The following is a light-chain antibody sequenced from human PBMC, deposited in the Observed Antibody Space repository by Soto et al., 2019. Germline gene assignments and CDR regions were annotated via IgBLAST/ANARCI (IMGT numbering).Light chain of an antibody. CDR2: AAS. CDR3: QQSYSRVT. Sequence: DIQMTQSPSSLAXSXXXXXPXXFRASQSISSYVSWYQQKPGKAPKLLIYAASRLQSGVPSRFSGSRSGTDFTLTISSLQPEDFATYYCQQSYSRVTFGQGTKVDI. CDR1: QSISSY. J-gene: IGKJ1*01. V-gene: IGKV1-39*01.